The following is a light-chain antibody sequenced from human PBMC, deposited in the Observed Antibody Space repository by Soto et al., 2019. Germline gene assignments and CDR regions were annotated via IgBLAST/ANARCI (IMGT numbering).Light chain of an antibody. CDR3: QQYFSYPLT. V-gene: IGKV4-1*01. J-gene: IGKJ4*01. CDR2: WAS. Sequence: DIVMTQSPDSLAVSLGERATISCKSSQTISYTSINKTYLSWYPQRPGQPPKLLIYWASIRGSGVPDRLSGSGFGTDFTLTISSLQTEDVAVYYCQQYFSYPLTFGGGTKVDIK. CDR1: QTISYTSINKTY.